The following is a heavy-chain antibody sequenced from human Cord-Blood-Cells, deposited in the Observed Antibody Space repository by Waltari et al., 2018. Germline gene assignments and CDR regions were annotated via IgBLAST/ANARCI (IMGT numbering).Heavy chain of an antibody. D-gene: IGHD5-18*01. CDR1: GYTFTGYY. CDR2: INPNSGGT. Sequence: QVQLVQSGAEVKKPGASVTVSGKASGYTFTGYYMNWVRQAPGQGLEWMGWINPNSGGTNYAQKFQGRVTMTRDTSISTAYMELSRLRSDDTAVYYCACRWVDTAMVYDYWGQGTLVTVSS. CDR3: ACRWVDTAMVYDY. V-gene: IGHV1-2*02. J-gene: IGHJ4*02.